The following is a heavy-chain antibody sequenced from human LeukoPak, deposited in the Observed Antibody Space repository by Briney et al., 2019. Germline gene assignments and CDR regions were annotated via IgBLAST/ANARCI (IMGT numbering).Heavy chain of an antibody. J-gene: IGHJ4*02. Sequence: SETLSLTCTVSGGSISSYYWSWIRQPAGKGLEWIGRIYTSGSTNYNPSLKSRVTMSVDTSKNQFSLELSSVTAADTAVYYCARHRGSYSGGYFDYWGQGTLVTVSS. CDR3: ARHRGSYSGGYFDY. D-gene: IGHD1-26*01. CDR2: IYTSGST. CDR1: GGSISSYY. V-gene: IGHV4-4*07.